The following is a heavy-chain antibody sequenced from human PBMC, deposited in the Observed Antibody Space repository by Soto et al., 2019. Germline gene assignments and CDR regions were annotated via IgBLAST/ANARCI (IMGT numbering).Heavy chain of an antibody. CDR3: ASASSGLLVDY. CDR2: INSDGSST. J-gene: IGHJ4*02. Sequence: EVQLVESGGGLVQPGGSLRLSCAASGFTFSSYWMHWVRQAPGKGVVWVSRINSDGSSTSYADSVKGRCTISRDNVKNTLYLQMNSLRGEDTAVYYRASASSGLLVDYWGQGTLVPVSS. D-gene: IGHD3-22*01. V-gene: IGHV3-74*01. CDR1: GFTFSSYW.